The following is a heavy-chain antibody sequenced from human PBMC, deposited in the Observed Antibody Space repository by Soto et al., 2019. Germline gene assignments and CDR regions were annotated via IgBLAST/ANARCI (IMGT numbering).Heavy chain of an antibody. CDR3: ARRGGAASFDY. CDR1: GGSISSSDYY. D-gene: IGHD1-26*01. CDR2: IYYSGSA. V-gene: IGHV4-39*01. J-gene: IGHJ4*02. Sequence: SETLSLTCTVSGGSISSSDYYWGWIRQPPGKGLEWIGNIYYSGSASYNPSLKSRVTISVDTSKNQVSLKLSSVTAADTAVYYCARRGGAASFDYWGQGTLVTVSS.